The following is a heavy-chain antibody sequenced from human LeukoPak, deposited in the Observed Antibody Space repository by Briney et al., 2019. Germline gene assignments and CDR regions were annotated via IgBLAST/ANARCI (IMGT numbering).Heavy chain of an antibody. Sequence: SETLSLTCAVSDSPISSYFWTWFLRQPPGAGRACIWGLRHSGTTYYTPSLKSRVTFLLDTSKSQFSLKLTSVSAADTAMYFCAIRLVPLEGEEWGFIGDYWGQGIRVTVCS. D-gene: IGHD6-25*01. V-gene: IGHV4-38-2*01. CDR1: DSPISSYFW. CDR3: AIRLVPLEGEEWGFIGDY. J-gene: IGHJ4*02. CDR2: LRHSGTT.